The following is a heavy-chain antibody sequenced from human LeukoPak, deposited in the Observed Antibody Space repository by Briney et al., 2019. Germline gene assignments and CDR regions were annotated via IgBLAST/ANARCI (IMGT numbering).Heavy chain of an antibody. D-gene: IGHD3-10*01. V-gene: IGHV4-39*02. Sequence: SETLSLTCTVSGGSISSSSYYWGWIRQPPGKGLEWIGEIKPSGRTNYNPSLESRVTISVDTSKNHFSLKLSSVTAADTAVYYCARRDYLDHFYYMDVWDKGNTVTVSS. CDR3: ARRDYLDHFYYMDV. CDR1: GGSISSSSYY. CDR2: IKPSGRT. J-gene: IGHJ6*03.